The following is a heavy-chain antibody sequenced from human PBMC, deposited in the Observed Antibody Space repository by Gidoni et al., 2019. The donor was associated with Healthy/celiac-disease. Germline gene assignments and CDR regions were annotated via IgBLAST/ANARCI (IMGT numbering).Heavy chain of an antibody. D-gene: IGHD3-22*01. CDR3: AKEYYDSSGYFDY. Sequence: EVQLLESGGGLVQPGGSLRLSCAASGFTFSSYAMSWVRQAPGKGLGWVSAISGSGGSTYYADSVKGGFTISRDNSKNTLYLQMNSLRAEDTAVYYCAKEYYDSSGYFDYWGQGTLVTVSS. J-gene: IGHJ4*02. CDR1: GFTFSSYA. CDR2: ISGSGGST. V-gene: IGHV3-23*01.